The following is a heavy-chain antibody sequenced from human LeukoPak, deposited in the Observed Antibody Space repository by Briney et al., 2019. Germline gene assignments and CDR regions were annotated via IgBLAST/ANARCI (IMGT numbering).Heavy chain of an antibody. CDR2: ISGSSSTI. CDR3: AIEGVSKWDY. D-gene: IGHD2-8*01. Sequence: PGGSLRLSCAASGFTFSDYTINWVRQAPGKGLEWVSYISGSSSTIYYADSVKGRFTISRDNSKNTLYLQMNSLRAEDTAVYYCAIEGVSKWDYWGQGTLVTVSS. J-gene: IGHJ4*02. CDR1: GFTFSDYT. V-gene: IGHV3-48*01.